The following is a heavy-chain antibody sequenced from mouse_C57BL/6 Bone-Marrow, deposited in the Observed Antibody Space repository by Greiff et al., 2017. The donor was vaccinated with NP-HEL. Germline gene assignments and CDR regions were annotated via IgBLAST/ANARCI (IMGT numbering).Heavy chain of an antibody. CDR3: ARWDYYGSSSDY. D-gene: IGHD1-1*01. CDR2: IDPSDSYT. CDR1: GYTFTSYW. J-gene: IGHJ2*01. V-gene: IGHV1-59*01. Sequence: QVQLQQPGAELVRPGTSVKLSCKASGYTFTSYWMHWVKQRPGQGLEWIGVIDPSDSYTNYNQKFKGKATLTVDTSSSTAYMQLSSLTSEDSAVYYCARWDYYGSSSDYWGKGTTLTVSS.